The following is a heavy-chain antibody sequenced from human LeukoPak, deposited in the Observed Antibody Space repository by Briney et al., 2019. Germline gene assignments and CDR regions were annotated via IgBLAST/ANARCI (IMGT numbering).Heavy chain of an antibody. J-gene: IGHJ4*02. Sequence: SETLSLTCTVSGGSISSGGYYWSWIRQPPGKGLEWIGYIYHSGSTYYNPSLKSRVTISVDRSKNQFSLKLSSVTAADTAVYYCATDYYYGSGSYYTPLDYWGQGTLVTVSS. CDR2: IYHSGST. CDR1: GGSISSGGYY. V-gene: IGHV4-30-2*01. CDR3: ATDYYYGSGSYYTPLDY. D-gene: IGHD3-10*01.